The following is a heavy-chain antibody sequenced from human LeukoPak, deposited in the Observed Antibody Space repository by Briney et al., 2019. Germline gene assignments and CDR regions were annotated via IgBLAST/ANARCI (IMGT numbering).Heavy chain of an antibody. D-gene: IGHD7-27*01. CDR2: ISPSGGGT. CDR3: AQDIAWGAFEH. Sequence: GGSLRLSCAASGFTFRNHGMNWVRQAPGKGLEWVSGISPSGGGTYYAGSVKGRFTISRDDSKNTLSLQMNSLRVEDTALYYCAQDIAWGAFEHWGQGTLVTVSS. J-gene: IGHJ4*02. CDR1: GFTFRNHG. V-gene: IGHV3-23*01.